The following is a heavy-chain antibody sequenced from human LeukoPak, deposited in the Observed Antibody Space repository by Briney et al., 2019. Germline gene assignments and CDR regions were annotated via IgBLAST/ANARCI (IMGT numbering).Heavy chain of an antibody. J-gene: IGHJ4*02. V-gene: IGHV7-4-1*02. D-gene: IGHD3-3*01. CDR2: INTNTGNP. CDR1: GYTFTSYA. Sequence: ASVKVSCKASGYTFTSYAMKWVRQAPGQGLEWMGWINTNTGNPTYSQGFTGRFVFSLDTSASTAYLQISSLKAEHIAVYYCARVSRSRGEWLFDNWGQGTLVTVSS. CDR3: ARVSRSRGEWLFDN.